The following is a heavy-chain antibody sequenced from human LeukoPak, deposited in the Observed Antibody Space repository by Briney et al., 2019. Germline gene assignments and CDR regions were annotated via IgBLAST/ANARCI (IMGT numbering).Heavy chain of an antibody. D-gene: IGHD1-7*01. CDR1: GFTFSSHG. CDR3: ARDSPNYSKGAIDI. CDR2: VNTDGTSS. V-gene: IGHV3-74*01. J-gene: IGHJ3*02. Sequence: GGSLRLSCAASGFTFSSHGMHWVRQAPGKGLVWVAHVNTDGTSSSYVDSVKGRFTISRDNAKNTLYLQMNSLRAEDTAVYYCARDSPNYSKGAIDIWGQGTMVTVSS.